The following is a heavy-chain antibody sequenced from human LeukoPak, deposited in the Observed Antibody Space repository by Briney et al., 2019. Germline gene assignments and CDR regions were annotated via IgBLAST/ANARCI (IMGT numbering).Heavy chain of an antibody. J-gene: IGHJ6*02. CDR1: GFTFSSYW. V-gene: IGHV3-7*01. CDR2: IKQDGSEK. CDR3: ARVYTRFGELLSDYYYYGMDV. D-gene: IGHD3-10*01. Sequence: GGSLRLSCAASGFTFSSYWMSWVRQAPGKGLEWVANIKQDGSEKYYVDSVKGRFTISRDNAKNSLYLQMNSLRAEDTAVYYCARVYTRFGELLSDYYYYGMDVWGQGTTVTVSS.